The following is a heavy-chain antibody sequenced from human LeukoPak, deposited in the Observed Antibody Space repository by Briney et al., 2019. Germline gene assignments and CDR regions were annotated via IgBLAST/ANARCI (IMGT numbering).Heavy chain of an antibody. D-gene: IGHD3-3*01. CDR2: INPSGGST. V-gene: IGHV1-46*01. J-gene: IGHJ6*02. CDR1: GYTFTSYY. Sequence: ASVKVSCKASGYTFTSYYMHWVRQAPGQGLEWMGIINPSGGSTSYAQKFQGRVTMTRDTSTSTVYMELSSLRSEDTAVYYCARALYYDFWSDYYYGMDVWGQGTTVTVSS. CDR3: ARALYYDFWSDYYYGMDV.